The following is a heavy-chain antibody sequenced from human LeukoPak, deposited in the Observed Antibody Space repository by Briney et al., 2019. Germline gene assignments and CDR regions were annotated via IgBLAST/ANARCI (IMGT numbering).Heavy chain of an antibody. CDR2: ILANCGTT. CDR3: AKPISGGLAVTADWFHP. J-gene: IGHJ5*01. Sequence: GGSLRPSCTASGFASSVYAMRWLRQLPGKGLEWVSTILANCGTTSYAASVGGRFTSSRDNSKNTLYLQLNTLRADDTATYYCAKPISGGLAVTADWFHPWGQGTLVVVSS. CDR1: GFASSVYA. V-gene: IGHV3-23*01. D-gene: IGHD6-19*01.